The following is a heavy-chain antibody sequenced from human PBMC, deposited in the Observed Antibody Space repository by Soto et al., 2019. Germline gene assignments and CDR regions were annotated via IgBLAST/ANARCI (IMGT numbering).Heavy chain of an antibody. CDR3: ALVSRSWYAGFFDL. V-gene: IGHV3-23*01. CDR2: LSDSGDSI. J-gene: IGHJ4*02. D-gene: IGHD6-13*01. Sequence: ELQLLESRGGLVQPGRSLRLSCTASGFTFSSHAMTWVRQAPGKGLEWVSGLSDSGDSIYYADSVKGRFTIYRDNSMNTLYLQMNTLRVEDTAVYYCALVSRSWYAGFFDLWGQGTLVTVSS. CDR1: GFTFSSHA.